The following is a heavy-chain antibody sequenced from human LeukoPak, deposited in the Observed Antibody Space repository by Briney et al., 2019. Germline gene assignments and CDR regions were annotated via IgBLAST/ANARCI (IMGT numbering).Heavy chain of an antibody. CDR2: IYSGGST. CDR1: GFTVSSNY. D-gene: IGHD5-12*01. CDR3: AKVGSGYDLDAFDI. Sequence: PGGSLRLSCAASGFTVSSNYMSWVRQAPGKGLEWVSVIYSGGSTYYADSVKGRFTISRDNSKNTLYLQMNSLRAEDTAVYYCAKVGSGYDLDAFDIWGQGTMVTVSS. V-gene: IGHV3-53*01. J-gene: IGHJ3*02.